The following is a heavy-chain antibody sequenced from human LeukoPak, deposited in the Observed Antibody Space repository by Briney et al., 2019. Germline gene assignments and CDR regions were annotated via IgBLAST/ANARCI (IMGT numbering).Heavy chain of an antibody. CDR1: GFTFSSYS. CDR3: ARDQGSWWVGDY. J-gene: IGHJ4*02. Sequence: GGSLRLPCAASGFTFSSYSMNWVRQAPGKGLEWVSSISSSSSYIYYADSVKGRFTISRDNAKNSLYLQMNSLRAEDTAVYYCARDQGSWWVGDYRGQGTLVTVSS. D-gene: IGHD6-13*01. CDR2: ISSSSSYI. V-gene: IGHV3-21*01.